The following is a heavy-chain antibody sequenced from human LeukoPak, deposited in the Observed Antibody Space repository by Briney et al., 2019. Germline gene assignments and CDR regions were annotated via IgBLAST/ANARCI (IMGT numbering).Heavy chain of an antibody. CDR3: AEDFRIVVVVAATTADDY. CDR2: ISGSGGST. V-gene: IGHV3-23*01. Sequence: GGSLRLSCAASRFTFSSYAMSWARQAPGEGLEWVSAISGSGGSTCYAESVKGRFTITRDNSKSTLYLQMNSLRAEDTAVYYCAEDFRIVVVVAATTADDYWGQGTLVTVSS. J-gene: IGHJ4*02. CDR1: RFTFSSYA. D-gene: IGHD2-15*01.